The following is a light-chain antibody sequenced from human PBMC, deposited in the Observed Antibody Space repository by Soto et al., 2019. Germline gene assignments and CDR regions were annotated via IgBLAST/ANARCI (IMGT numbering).Light chain of an antibody. Sequence: EIVMTQSPATLSVSPGERATLSCRASQSVSSNLAWYQQKPGQAPRLLMYGASTRATGIPARFSGSGSGTEFTLTISSLQSVDFAVYYCQQFNKWPSFTFGGGTKVEIK. CDR3: QQFNKWPSFT. V-gene: IGKV3-15*01. J-gene: IGKJ4*01. CDR2: GAS. CDR1: QSVSSN.